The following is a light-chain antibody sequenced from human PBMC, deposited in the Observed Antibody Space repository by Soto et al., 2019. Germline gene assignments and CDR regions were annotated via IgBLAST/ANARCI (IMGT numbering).Light chain of an antibody. J-gene: IGKJ2*01. Sequence: DIQMTQSPSSLSASVGDRVTITCRASQSISNSLNWYQQKPGKAPDLLIYAASNLQSGVPSRFTGSGSGTDFTLTISSLQPEDFTTYRCQQSYSSPQMYTFGQGTKLEIK. V-gene: IGKV1-39*01. CDR3: QQSYSSPQMYT. CDR2: AAS. CDR1: QSISNS.